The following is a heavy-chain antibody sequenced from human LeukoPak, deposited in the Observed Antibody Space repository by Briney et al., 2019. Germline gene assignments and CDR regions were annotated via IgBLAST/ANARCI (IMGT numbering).Heavy chain of an antibody. CDR2: INPNTGGT. V-gene: IGHV1-2*02. CDR3: ARDRRHFDSSGYDF. Sequence: ASVKVSCEASGYTFTGYYIHWVRQAPGQGLEWMGWINPNTGGTNYGQRFQGRVTMTRDTSISTAYMALSRLTSDDMALYYCARDRRHFDSSGYDFWGQGTLVTVSS. J-gene: IGHJ4*02. CDR1: GYTFTGYY. D-gene: IGHD3-22*01.